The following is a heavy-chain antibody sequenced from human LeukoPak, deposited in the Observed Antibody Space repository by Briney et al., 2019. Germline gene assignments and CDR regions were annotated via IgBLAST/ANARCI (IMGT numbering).Heavy chain of an antibody. CDR1: GSTFSSYG. CDR3: AKVRGSPDFDY. J-gene: IGHJ4*02. D-gene: IGHD6-25*01. V-gene: IGHV3-30*18. Sequence: GRSLRLSCAASGSTFSSYGMHWVRQAPGKGLEWVAVISYDGSNKYYADSVKGRFTISRDNSKNTLYLQMNSLRAEDTAVYYCAKVRGSPDFDYWGQGTLVTVSS. CDR2: ISYDGSNK.